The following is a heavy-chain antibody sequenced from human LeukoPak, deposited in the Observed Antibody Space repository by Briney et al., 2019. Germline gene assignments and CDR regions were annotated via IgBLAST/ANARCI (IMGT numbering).Heavy chain of an antibody. CDR2: IYSGGST. J-gene: IGHJ4*02. D-gene: IGHD5-18*01. Sequence: QPGGSLRLSCAASGFTVSSNYMSWVRQVPGKGLEWVSVIYSGGSTYYADSVKGRFTISRDNSKNTLYLQMNSLRAEDTAVYYCAKETSYSYGDYWGQGTLVTVSS. CDR1: GFTVSSNY. V-gene: IGHV3-53*01. CDR3: AKETSYSYGDY.